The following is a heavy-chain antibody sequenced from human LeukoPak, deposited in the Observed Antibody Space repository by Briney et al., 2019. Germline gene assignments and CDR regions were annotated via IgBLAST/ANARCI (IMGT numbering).Heavy chain of an antibody. V-gene: IGHV7-4-1*02. CDR1: GYTFTSYA. J-gene: IGHJ6*03. Sequence: ASVTVSCKASGYTFTSYAMNWVRQAPGQGLEWMGWINTNTGNPTYAQGFTGRFVFSLDTSVSTAYLQISSLKAEDTAVYYCARVAASCCYYYYYYMDVWGKGTTVTVSS. CDR3: ARVAASCCYYYYYYMDV. CDR2: INTNTGNP. D-gene: IGHD2-2*01.